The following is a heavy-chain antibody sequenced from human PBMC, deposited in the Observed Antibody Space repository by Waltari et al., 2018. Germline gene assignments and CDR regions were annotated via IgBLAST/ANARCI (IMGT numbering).Heavy chain of an antibody. J-gene: IGHJ5*02. CDR1: GGSISSSSYY. CDR3: ARDRGDIVVVSHPNWFDP. D-gene: IGHD2-21*01. CDR2: IYYSGRT. Sequence: QLQLQESGPGLVKPSETLSLTCTVSGGSISSSSYYWGWIRQPPGKGLEWIGSIYYSGRTYYNPSLKSRVTISVDTSKNQFSLKLSSVTAADTAVYYCARDRGDIVVVSHPNWFDPWGQGTLVTVSS. V-gene: IGHV4-39*07.